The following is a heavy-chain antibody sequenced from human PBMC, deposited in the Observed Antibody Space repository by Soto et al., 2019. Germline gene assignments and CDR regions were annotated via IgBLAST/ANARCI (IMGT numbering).Heavy chain of an antibody. D-gene: IGHD3-10*01. J-gene: IGHJ6*02. CDR1: GFTFSNYG. V-gene: IGHV3-30*18. CDR2: ISYDGNYQ. CDR3: AKDRRVRDGLHV. Sequence: QVQLVESGGGVVQPGRSLRLSCAASGFTFSNYGVHWVRQAPGSGLEWVALISYDGNYQYYADAVKGRFTISRDNSKNTLYLEMTSLRSEDTAVYYCAKDRRVRDGLHVWGQGTTVTVSS.